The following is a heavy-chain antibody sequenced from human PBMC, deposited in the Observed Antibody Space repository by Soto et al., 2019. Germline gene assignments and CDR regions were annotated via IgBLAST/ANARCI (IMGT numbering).Heavy chain of an antibody. J-gene: IGHJ4*02. V-gene: IGHV3-11*06. CDR3: ARLLFGGDCPDY. D-gene: IGHD2-21*02. CDR1: GFPFSDYY. Sequence: GGSLHLSSTDSGFPFSDYYMSWIRQAPGKGLEWVSYISSSSSYTNYADSVKGRFTISRDNAKNSLYLQMNSLRAEDTAVYYCARLLFGGDCPDYWGQGTLVNVAS. CDR2: ISSSSSYT.